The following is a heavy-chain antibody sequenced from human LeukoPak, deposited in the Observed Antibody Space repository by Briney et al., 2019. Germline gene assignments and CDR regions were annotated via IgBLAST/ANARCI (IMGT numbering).Heavy chain of an antibody. CDR1: GFTFSSYE. CDR2: ITSTGSDI. Sequence: GGSLRLSCAASGFTFSSYEMKWVRQAPGKGLEWVSAITSTGSDIYYADSVKGRFTISRDNARNSLYLQMDSLRAEDTAVYYCVRDARAVADYWGQGTLVTVSS. V-gene: IGHV3-21*01. J-gene: IGHJ4*02. CDR3: VRDARAVADY. D-gene: IGHD6-19*01.